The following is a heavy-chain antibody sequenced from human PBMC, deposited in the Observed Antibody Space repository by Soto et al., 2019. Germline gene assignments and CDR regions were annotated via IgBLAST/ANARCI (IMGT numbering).Heavy chain of an antibody. V-gene: IGHV1-58*01. CDR1: GFAFSSSA. CDR3: AAWPMLGVTSDF. D-gene: IGHD2-8*01. J-gene: IGHJ4*02. Sequence: QMQLVQSGPEVKKPGTSVKVSCKGSGFAFSSSAVQWVRQARGQRLEWIGWIVLGSGNTDYAQKFQQRVTITRDISTSTAYMELSGLRSEDTAVYYCAAWPMLGVTSDFWGQGTVVTVSS. CDR2: IVLGSGNT.